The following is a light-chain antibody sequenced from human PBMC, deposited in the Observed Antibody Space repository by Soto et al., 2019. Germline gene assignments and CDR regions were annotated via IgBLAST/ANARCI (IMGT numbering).Light chain of an antibody. J-gene: IGLJ1*01. V-gene: IGLV7-46*01. CDR2: DTT. Sequence: QAVVTQEPSLTVSPGGTVTLNCGSSTGAVTNGHYPYWFQQKPGQAPRTLIYDTTNRHSWTPARFSGSLLGGKAALTLSGAQPEDEAEYYCLLSYNGPYVFGTGTKVTVL. CDR3: LLSYNGPYV. CDR1: TGAVTNGHY.